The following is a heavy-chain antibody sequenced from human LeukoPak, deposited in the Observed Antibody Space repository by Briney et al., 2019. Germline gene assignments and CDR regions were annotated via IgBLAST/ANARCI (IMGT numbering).Heavy chain of an antibody. CDR3: ARVRCTNGVCVYFDY. CDR2: ISSSSSTI. D-gene: IGHD2-8*01. V-gene: IGHV3-48*01. Sequence: GGSLRLSCAASGFTFSSYSMNWVRQAPGKGLEWVSYISSSSSTIYYADSVKGRFTISRDNAKNSLYLQMNSLRAEDTAVYYCARVRCTNGVCVYFDYWGQGTLVTVSS. CDR1: GFTFSSYS. J-gene: IGHJ4*02.